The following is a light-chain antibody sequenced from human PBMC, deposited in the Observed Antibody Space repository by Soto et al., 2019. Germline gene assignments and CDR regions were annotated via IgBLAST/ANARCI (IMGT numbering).Light chain of an antibody. CDR2: GNN. V-gene: IGLV1-44*01. J-gene: IGLJ2*01. CDR1: SSNIGSNT. CDR3: AAWDDSLNGVV. Sequence: QPVLTQPPSASGTPGQRVTISCSGSSSNIGSNTVNWYQQLPGTAPKLLIYGNNQRPSGVPDRFSASKSGTSASLAISGLQSDDEADYYCAAWDDSLNGVVFGGGTKLTVL.